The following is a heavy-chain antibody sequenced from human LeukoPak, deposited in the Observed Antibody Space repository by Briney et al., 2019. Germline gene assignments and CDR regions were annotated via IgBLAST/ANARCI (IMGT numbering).Heavy chain of an antibody. CDR1: GFTVSTNY. Sequence: GGSLRLSCAASGFTVSTNYMSWVRQAPGKGLEWVSDIYSGGTTYYADSVKGRFTISRDNSKNTLYFQMNSLTAEDTAVYYCARAPYSRLYSFDCWGGGRLVSVSS. J-gene: IGHJ4*02. CDR2: IYSGGTT. V-gene: IGHV3-53*01. D-gene: IGHD2-15*01. CDR3: ARAPYSRLYSFDC.